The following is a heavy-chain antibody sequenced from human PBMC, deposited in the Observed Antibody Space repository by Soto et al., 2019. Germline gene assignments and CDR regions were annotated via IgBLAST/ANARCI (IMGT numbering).Heavy chain of an antibody. V-gene: IGHV1-3*01. Sequence: ASVKVSCKASGYTFTSYSIQWVRQAPGQRLEWMGWINAESGNTKYSQKFQGRVTFARDTSASTAYMELISLRSEDTAVYYCARRPTTSPAYYCYGMDVWGQGTTVTVSS. CDR2: INAESGNT. J-gene: IGHJ6*02. CDR1: GYTFTSYS. D-gene: IGHD1-26*01. CDR3: ARRPTTSPAYYCYGMDV.